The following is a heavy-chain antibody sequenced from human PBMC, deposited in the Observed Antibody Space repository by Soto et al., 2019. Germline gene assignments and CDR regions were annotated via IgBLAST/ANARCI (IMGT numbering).Heavy chain of an antibody. CDR2: ISGSGGST. Sequence: GGSLRLSCAASGFTSSNYAMSWVRQAPGKGLEWVSTISGSGGSTYYADSVKGRFTISRDNSRNTLYLQMNSLRAEDTAVYYCAKALRYFDWLLRPWNSMDVWGQGTTVTVSS. CDR1: GFTSSNYA. V-gene: IGHV3-23*01. J-gene: IGHJ6*02. CDR3: AKALRYFDWLLRPWNSMDV. D-gene: IGHD3-9*01.